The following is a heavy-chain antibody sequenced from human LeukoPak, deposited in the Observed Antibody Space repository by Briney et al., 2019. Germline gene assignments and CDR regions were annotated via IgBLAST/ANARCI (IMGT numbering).Heavy chain of an antibody. D-gene: IGHD2-8*01. J-gene: IGHJ6*02. CDR3: ARVAHPTKTGNYYYYYGMDV. CDR1: GYTFTSYY. V-gene: IGHV1-46*01. CDR2: INPSGGST. Sequence: GASVKVSCKASGYTFTSYYMHWVRQAPGQGLEWMGIINPSGGSTSYAQKFRGRVTMTRDTSTSTVYMELSSLRSEDTAVYYCARVAHPTKTGNYYYYYGMDVWGQGTTVTVSS.